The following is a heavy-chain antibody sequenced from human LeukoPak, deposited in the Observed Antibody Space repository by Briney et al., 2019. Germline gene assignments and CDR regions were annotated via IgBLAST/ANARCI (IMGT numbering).Heavy chain of an antibody. J-gene: IGHJ4*01. CDR1: GYRFSNYW. D-gene: IGHD5/OR15-5a*01. V-gene: IGHV5-51*01. CDR2: IYPGDSET. CDR3: ARFLYGVYSHYFDY. Sequence: GESLKISCKGSGYRFSNYWISWVRQMPGKGLDYMGLIYPGDSETRYSPSFQGQVAISADKSISTTYLQWSSLKASDTAIYYCARFLYGVYSHYFDYWGQGTLVTVSS.